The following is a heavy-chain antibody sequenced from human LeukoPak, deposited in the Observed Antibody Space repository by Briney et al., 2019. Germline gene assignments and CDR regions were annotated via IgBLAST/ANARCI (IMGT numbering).Heavy chain of an antibody. CDR2: IYHSGST. Sequence: SETLSLTCTVSGYSISSGYYWGWIRQPPGKGLEWIGSIYHSGSTYYNPSLKSRVTISVDTSKNQFSLKLYSVTAADTAVYYCASSSGGWLRMPFDYWGQGTLVTVSS. CDR3: ASSSGGWLRMPFDY. CDR1: GYSISSGYY. D-gene: IGHD5-12*01. V-gene: IGHV4-38-2*02. J-gene: IGHJ4*02.